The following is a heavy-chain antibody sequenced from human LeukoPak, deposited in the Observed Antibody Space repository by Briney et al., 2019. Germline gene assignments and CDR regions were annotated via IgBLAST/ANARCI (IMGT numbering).Heavy chain of an antibody. CDR2: IKPNSGGT. CDR3: ARGRRLVVVNDYYYYGMDV. CDR1: GYTFTGYH. V-gene: IGHV1-2*02. J-gene: IGHJ6*02. D-gene: IGHD3-22*01. Sequence: ASVKVSCKASGYTFTGYHMHWVRQAPGQGLEWMGWIKPNSGGTNYAQKFQDRVTMTRDTSISTAYMELSRLRSDDTAVYYCARGRRLVVVNDYYYYGMDVWGQGTTVTVSS.